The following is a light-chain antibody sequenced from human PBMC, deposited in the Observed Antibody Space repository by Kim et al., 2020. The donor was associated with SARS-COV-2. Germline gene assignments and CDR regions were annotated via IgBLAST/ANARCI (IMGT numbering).Light chain of an antibody. Sequence: SYELTQPPSVSVSPGQTASISCSGDKLGDKCASWYQQQPGQSPVMVMYQDTTRPSGIPERFSGSNSGNTATLTISGTQAMDEADFYCQAWDSSTGVFGGGTQLTVL. CDR1: KLGDKC. V-gene: IGLV3-1*01. CDR3: QAWDSSTGV. CDR2: QDT. J-gene: IGLJ3*02.